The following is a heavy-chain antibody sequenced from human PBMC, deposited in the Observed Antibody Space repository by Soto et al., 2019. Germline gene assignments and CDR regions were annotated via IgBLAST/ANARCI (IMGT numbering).Heavy chain of an antibody. CDR2: IDPSDSYT. V-gene: IGHV5-10-1*01. J-gene: IGHJ6*02. CDR1: TDSLIDYW. Sequence: GGSTGVSCQGSTDSLIDYWVHWVSHKPGKGLEWMGRIDPSDSYTNYSPSFQGHVTISADKSISTAYLQWSSLKASDTAMYYCARLGKQLDSNYYYYGMDVWGQGTTVAVS. CDR3: ARLGKQLDSNYYYYGMDV. D-gene: IGHD6-13*01.